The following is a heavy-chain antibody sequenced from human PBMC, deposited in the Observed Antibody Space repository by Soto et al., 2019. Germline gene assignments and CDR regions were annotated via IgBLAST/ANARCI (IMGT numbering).Heavy chain of an antibody. Sequence: PGGSLRLSCAASGFTFSSFWMHWVRQVPGKGLVWISHITKDGSSISYADSVKGRFTISRDNAKNTVYLQMNGLRAEDTAVYYCARGGVGSFDYWGQGSLVTVSS. V-gene: IGHV3-74*01. CDR1: GFTFSSFW. CDR2: ITKDGSSI. D-gene: IGHD3-10*01. J-gene: IGHJ4*02. CDR3: ARGGVGSFDY.